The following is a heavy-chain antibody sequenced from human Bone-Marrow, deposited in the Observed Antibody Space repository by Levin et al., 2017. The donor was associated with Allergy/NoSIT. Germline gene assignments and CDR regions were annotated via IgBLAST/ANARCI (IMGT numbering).Heavy chain of an antibody. D-gene: IGHD6-13*01. CDR1: GGSISSYY. V-gene: IGHV4-59*08. Sequence: SETLSLTCTVSGGSISSYYWSWIRQPPGKGLEWIGYIYCSGSTNYNPSLKSRVTISVDTSKNQFSLKLSSVTAADTAVYYCARSSSSWRQFDYWGQGTLVTVSS. CDR2: IYCSGST. CDR3: ARSSSSWRQFDY. J-gene: IGHJ4*02.